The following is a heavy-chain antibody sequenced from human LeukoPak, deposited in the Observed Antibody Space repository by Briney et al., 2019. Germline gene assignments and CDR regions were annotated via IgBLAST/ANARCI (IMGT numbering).Heavy chain of an antibody. CDR1: GFTFTSYA. D-gene: IGHD3-3*01. CDR2: ISYDGSNK. CDR3: ASEIIFGSFDY. J-gene: IGHJ4*02. Sequence: GGSLRLSCAASGFTFTSYAMHWVRQAPGKGLEWVAVISYDGSNKYYADSVKGRFTISRDNSKNTLYLQMNSLRAEDTAVYYCASEIIFGSFDYWGQGTLVTVSS. V-gene: IGHV3-30*04.